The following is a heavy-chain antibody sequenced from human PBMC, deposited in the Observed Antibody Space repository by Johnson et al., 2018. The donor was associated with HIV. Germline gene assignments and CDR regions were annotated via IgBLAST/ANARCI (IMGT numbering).Heavy chain of an antibody. J-gene: IGHJ3*02. V-gene: IGHV3-66*02. Sequence: VQLVESGGGLVQPGGSLRLSCAASGFTVSNKYMSWVRQAPGKGPEWVSVIFSVGNTYYADSVKGRFTISRDNSNNMVYLQMDSLRPEDTAVYYCARDGRDLVTRGAFDIWGQGTMVTVSS. CDR3: ARDGRDLVTRGAFDI. D-gene: IGHD5-18*01. CDR1: GFTVSNKY. CDR2: IFSVGNT.